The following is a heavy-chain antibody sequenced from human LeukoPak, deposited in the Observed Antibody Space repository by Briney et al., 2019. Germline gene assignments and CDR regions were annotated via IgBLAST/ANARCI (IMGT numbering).Heavy chain of an antibody. CDR2: INPNSGGT. J-gene: IGHJ4*02. CDR3: ARAPHYYDSSGYTSG. V-gene: IGHV1-2*06. D-gene: IGHD3-22*01. Sequence: GASVKVSCKASGYTFTGYYMHWVRRAPGQGLEWMGRINPNSGGTNYAQKFQGRVTMTRDTSISTAYMELSRLRSDDTAVYYCARAPHYYDSSGYTSGWGQGTLVTVSS. CDR1: GYTFTGYY.